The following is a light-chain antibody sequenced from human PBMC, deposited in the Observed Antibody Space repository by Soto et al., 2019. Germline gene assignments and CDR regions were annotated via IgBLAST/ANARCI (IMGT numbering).Light chain of an antibody. CDR1: QSVSSY. J-gene: IGKJ1*01. CDR3: QQRSNWPPWT. V-gene: IGKV3-11*01. CDR2: GAS. Sequence: EIVLTQSPATLSLSPGERATLSCRASQSVSSYLAWYQQKPGQAPRLLIYGASTRAAGIPARFSGSGSGTEFTLTISSLQSEDSAVYYCQQRSNWPPWTFGQGTKVDNK.